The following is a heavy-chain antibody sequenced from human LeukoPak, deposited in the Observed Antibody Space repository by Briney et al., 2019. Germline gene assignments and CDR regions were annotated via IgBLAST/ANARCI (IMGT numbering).Heavy chain of an antibody. Sequence: KPSETLSLTCAVYGGSFSGYYWSWIRQPPGKGLEWIGEINHSGSTNYNPSLKSRVTISVDTSKNQFSLKLSSVTAADTAVYYCARGRLERLYYYYYMDVWGKGTTVTISS. CDR3: ARGRLERLYYYYYMDV. D-gene: IGHD1-1*01. CDR1: GGSFSGYY. J-gene: IGHJ6*03. V-gene: IGHV4-34*01. CDR2: INHSGST.